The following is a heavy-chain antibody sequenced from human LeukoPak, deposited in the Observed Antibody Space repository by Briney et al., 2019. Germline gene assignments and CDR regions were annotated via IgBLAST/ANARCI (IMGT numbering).Heavy chain of an antibody. J-gene: IGHJ3*02. V-gene: IGHV3-48*01. D-gene: IGHD6-19*01. CDR2: ISGSGTTR. CDR1: GFTFSSYS. Sequence: GGSLRLSCAASGFTFSSYSINWVRQAPGKGLEWVSYISGSGTTRYYADSAKGRLTISRDNAKNSLYLQMNSLRAEDTAVYYCARDQWDAFDIWGQGTMVTVSS. CDR3: ARDQWDAFDI.